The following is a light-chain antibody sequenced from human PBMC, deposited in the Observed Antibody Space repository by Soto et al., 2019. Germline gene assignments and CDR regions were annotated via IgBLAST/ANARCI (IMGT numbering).Light chain of an antibody. CDR2: GAT. CDR3: QQYGSSPYT. V-gene: IGKV3-20*01. CDR1: QSVSTNY. Sequence: EIVLTQSPGTLSLSPGERATLSCRASQSVSTNYLAWYQQKPGQSPRLLIYGATSRATGIPDRFSGSGSGTDFILTISRLEPEDVALYFCQQYGSSPYTFAQGTRLDIK. J-gene: IGKJ2*01.